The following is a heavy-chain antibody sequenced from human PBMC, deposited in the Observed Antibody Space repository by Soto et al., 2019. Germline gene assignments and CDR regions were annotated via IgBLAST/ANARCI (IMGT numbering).Heavy chain of an antibody. Sequence: SVKVSCKASGFTFTSSAAQWVRQARGQRLEWIGWIVVGSGNTNYAQKFQERVTITRDMSTSTAYMELSSLRSEDTAVYYCAAAHCSSTSCYLPYNWFDPWGQGTLVTVSS. CDR1: GFTFTSSA. CDR3: AAAHCSSTSCYLPYNWFDP. V-gene: IGHV1-58*01. CDR2: IVVGSGNT. D-gene: IGHD2-2*01. J-gene: IGHJ5*02.